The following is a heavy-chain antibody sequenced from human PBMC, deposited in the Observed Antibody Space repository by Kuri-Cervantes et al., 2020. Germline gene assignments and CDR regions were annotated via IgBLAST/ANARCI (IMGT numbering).Heavy chain of an antibody. J-gene: IGHJ6*02. D-gene: IGHD1-1*01. CDR3: ATGYSNGMDV. CDR2: ISWNSGTI. CDR1: GFTFDDYA. V-gene: IGHV3-9*01. Sequence: SLKISCAASGFTFDDYAMHWVRQAPGKGLEWVSGISWNSGTIYYADSVKGRFTISRDNAKNSLYLQMNSLRAEDTAVYYCATGYSNGMDVWGQGTTVTVSS.